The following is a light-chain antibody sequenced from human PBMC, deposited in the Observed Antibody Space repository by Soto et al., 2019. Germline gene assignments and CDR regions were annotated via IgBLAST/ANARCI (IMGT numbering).Light chain of an antibody. Sequence: QSVLTQPASVSGSPGQSITISCTGTSSDVGAYNYVSWYQQYPGKAPKVIIFEVHKRPSGVSNRFSGSKSGDTASLTISGLQAEDEADYYCSSYRSSTTFVFGTGTKVTVL. CDR2: EVH. J-gene: IGLJ1*01. CDR1: SSDVGAYNY. V-gene: IGLV2-14*01. CDR3: SSYRSSTTFV.